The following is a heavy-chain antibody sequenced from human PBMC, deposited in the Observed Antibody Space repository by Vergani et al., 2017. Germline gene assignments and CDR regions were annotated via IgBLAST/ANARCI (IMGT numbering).Heavy chain of an antibody. V-gene: IGHV4-39*01. J-gene: IGHJ5*02. Sequence: QLQLQESGPGLVKPSDTLSLTCIVSGGSISSTDSYWGWIRQPPGKGLEWLGSVSYSGDTSYNPSRRSRVTISAATSKNQFSLNLNSVTAADTAVYYCVRQVRKGFSGYEVSDPWGQGTLVIVSS. CDR1: GGSISSTDSY. CDR2: VSYSGDT. CDR3: VRQVRKGFSGYEVSDP. D-gene: IGHD3-9*01.